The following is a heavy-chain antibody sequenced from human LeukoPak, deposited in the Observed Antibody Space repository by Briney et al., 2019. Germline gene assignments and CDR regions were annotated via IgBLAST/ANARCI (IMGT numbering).Heavy chain of an antibody. J-gene: IGHJ4*02. Sequence: ASETLSLTCAVSGGSLSSSNSWSWVRQPPGKGLEWIGEIYHSGSTNYNPSLKSRVTISVDKSKNQFSLKLSSVTAADTAVYYCARVGDYGDYTIDYWGQGTLVTVSS. CDR3: ARVGDYGDYTIDY. CDR1: GGSLSSSNS. V-gene: IGHV4-4*02. CDR2: IYHSGST. D-gene: IGHD4-17*01.